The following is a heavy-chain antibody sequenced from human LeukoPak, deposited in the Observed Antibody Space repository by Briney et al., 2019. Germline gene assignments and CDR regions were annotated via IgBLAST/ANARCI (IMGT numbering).Heavy chain of an antibody. CDR3: AAEKPGTGTFLDY. D-gene: IGHD1-1*01. Sequence: GGSLRLSCAASGFTFNNYEMNWVRQDPGQGLEWLSYISRTGSTMYYADSVKGRFTISRDNAKNSLYLQMNSLRAEDTAVYYCAAEKPGTGTFLDYWGPGTLVTVSS. CDR2: ISRTGSTM. J-gene: IGHJ4*02. CDR1: GFTFNNYE. V-gene: IGHV3-48*03.